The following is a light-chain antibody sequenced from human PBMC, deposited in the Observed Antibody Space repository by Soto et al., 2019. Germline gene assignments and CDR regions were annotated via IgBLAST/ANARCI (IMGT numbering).Light chain of an antibody. CDR3: QQYYDLPYT. CDR1: QSVLFSSNNKDQ. J-gene: IGKJ2*01. V-gene: IGKV4-1*01. CDR2: WTS. Sequence: DIVMTQSPDSLAVSLGERATINCRSSQSVLFSSNNKDQFAWYQQKPGQPPRLLISWTSTREPGVPDRFSGSASGTDFTLTISSLQAEDVAVYYCQQYYDLPYTFGQGTKLEIK.